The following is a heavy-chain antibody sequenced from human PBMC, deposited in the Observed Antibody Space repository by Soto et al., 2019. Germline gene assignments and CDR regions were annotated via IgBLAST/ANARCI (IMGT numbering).Heavy chain of an antibody. J-gene: IGHJ4*02. V-gene: IGHV4-59*08. Sequence: QVQLQESGPGLVKPSETLSLTCTVSGGSISSYYWSWIRQPPGKRLEWIGYIYYSGSTNYNPSLKSRVTISVDTSKNQFSLKLSSVTAADTAVYYCARHWGSSGWTRLDYWGQGTLVTVSS. CDR2: IYYSGST. CDR3: ARHWGSSGWTRLDY. CDR1: GGSISSYY. D-gene: IGHD6-19*01.